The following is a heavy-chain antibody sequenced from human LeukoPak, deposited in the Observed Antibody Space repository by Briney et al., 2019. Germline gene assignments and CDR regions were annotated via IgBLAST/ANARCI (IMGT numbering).Heavy chain of an antibody. J-gene: IGHJ4*02. D-gene: IGHD6-19*01. CDR2: IKQDGSEK. V-gene: IGHV3-7*01. Sequence: GGSLRLSCAVSGITLSNYGMSWVRQAPGKGLEWVANIKQDGSEKNYVDSVKGRFTISRDNAKNSLFLQMNSLRPEDTAVYYCARDSGRLNYWGQGTLVTVSS. CDR3: ARDSGRLNY. CDR1: GITLSNYG.